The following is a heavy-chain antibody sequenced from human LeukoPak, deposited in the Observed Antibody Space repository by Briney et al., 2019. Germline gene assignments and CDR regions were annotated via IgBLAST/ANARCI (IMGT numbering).Heavy chain of an antibody. CDR1: GFTFSSYS. Sequence: GGSLRLSCAASGFTFSSYSMNWVRQAPGKGLEWVSSISSSSSYIYYADSVKGRFTISRDSAKNSLYLQMNSLRAEDTAVYYCARVPLGYSYGYFDYWGQGTLVTVSS. V-gene: IGHV3-21*01. CDR2: ISSSSSYI. D-gene: IGHD5-18*01. J-gene: IGHJ4*02. CDR3: ARVPLGYSYGYFDY.